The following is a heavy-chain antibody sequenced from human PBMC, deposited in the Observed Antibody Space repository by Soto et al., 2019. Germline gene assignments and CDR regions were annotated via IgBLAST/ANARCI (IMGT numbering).Heavy chain of an antibody. CDR1: GYTFTSYG. D-gene: IGHD3-10*01. CDR2: ISAYNGNT. V-gene: IGHV1-18*01. CDR3: ARDPHYYYGSGSYSNAKYFQH. J-gene: IGHJ1*01. Sequence: ASVKVSCKASGYTFTSYGISWVRQAPGQGLEWMGWISAYNGNTNYAQKLQGRVTMTTDTSTSTAYMELRSLRSDDTAVYYCARDPHYYYGSGSYSNAKYFQHWDQGTLVTVSS.